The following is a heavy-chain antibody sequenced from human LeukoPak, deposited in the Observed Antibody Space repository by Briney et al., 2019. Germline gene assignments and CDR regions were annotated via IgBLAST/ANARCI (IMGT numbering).Heavy chain of an antibody. CDR2: TRNKANSYTT. V-gene: IGHV3-72*01. CDR1: GFTFSDHY. Sequence: GGSLRLSCAASGFTFSDHYMDWVRQAPGKGLEWVGRTRNKANSYTTEYAASVEGRFTISRDDSKNSLYLQMNSLKTEDTAVYYCARGDYYYGMDVWGQGTTVTVSS. J-gene: IGHJ6*02. D-gene: IGHD3-16*01. CDR3: ARGDYYYGMDV.